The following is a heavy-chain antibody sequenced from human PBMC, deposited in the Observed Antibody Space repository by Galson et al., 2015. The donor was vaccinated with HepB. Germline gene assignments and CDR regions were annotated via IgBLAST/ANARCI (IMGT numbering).Heavy chain of an antibody. Sequence: SETLSLTCTVSGGSVSSDRYFWSWIRQPPGKGLEWIGYIYYSGSTSYNSSLESRVRISLDTSKNQFSLSLDSVTAADTAVYYCATDRSSLLVYWGQGTLVTVSS. CDR3: ATDRSSLLVY. D-gene: IGHD6-13*01. V-gene: IGHV4-61*01. CDR2: IYYSGST. CDR1: GGSVSSDRYF. J-gene: IGHJ4*02.